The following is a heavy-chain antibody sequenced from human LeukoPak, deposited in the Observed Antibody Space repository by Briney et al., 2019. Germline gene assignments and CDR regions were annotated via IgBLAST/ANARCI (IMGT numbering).Heavy chain of an antibody. CDR3: AKPVPAAIRSGYGLFDY. V-gene: IGHV3-30*02. D-gene: IGHD2-2*02. CDR1: GFTFSSYG. J-gene: IGHJ4*02. CDR2: IRYDGSNK. Sequence: GGSLRLSCAASGFTFSSYGMHWVRQAPGKGLEWVAFIRYDGSNKYYADSAKGRFTISRDNSKNTLYLQMNSLRAEDTAVYYCAKPVPAAIRSGYGLFDYWGQGTLVTVSS.